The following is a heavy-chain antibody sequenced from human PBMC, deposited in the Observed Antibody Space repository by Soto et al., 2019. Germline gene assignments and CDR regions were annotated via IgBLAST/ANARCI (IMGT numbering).Heavy chain of an antibody. Sequence: QVQLVESGGGVVQPGRSLRLSCAASGFTFSSYAMHWVRQAPGKGLEWVAVISYDGSNKYYADSVKGRFTISRDNSKNTLYLQMHTLRAEDTAVYYCARDTGPRYGYGPTIPDYWGQGTLVTVSS. CDR2: ISYDGSNK. CDR3: ARDTGPRYGYGPTIPDY. D-gene: IGHD5-18*01. J-gene: IGHJ4*02. V-gene: IGHV3-30-3*01. CDR1: GFTFSSYA.